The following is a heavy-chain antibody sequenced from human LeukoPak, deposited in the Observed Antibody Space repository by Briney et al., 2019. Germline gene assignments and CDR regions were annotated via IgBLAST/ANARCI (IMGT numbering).Heavy chain of an antibody. D-gene: IGHD4-17*01. J-gene: IGHJ3*02. CDR3: ARDNPNDYGDAFDI. CDR2: IYRGGST. V-gene: IGHV3-53*01. Sequence: GGSLRLSCAASGFTVSSNYMSWVRQAPGQGLEWVSVIYRGGSTYYADSVKGRFTISRDNSKNTLYLQMNSLRAEDTAVYYCARDNPNDYGDAFDIWGRGTMVTVSS. CDR1: GFTVSSNY.